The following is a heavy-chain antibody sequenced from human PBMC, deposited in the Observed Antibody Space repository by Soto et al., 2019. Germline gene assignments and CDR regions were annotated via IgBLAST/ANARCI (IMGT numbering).Heavy chain of an antibody. V-gene: IGHV3-9*01. CDR1: GFTFDDYA. Sequence: GGSLRLSCAASGFTFDDYAMHWVRQAPGKGLEWVSGISWNSGSIGYADSVKGRFTISRDNAKNSLYLQMNSLRAEDTALYYCAKALLGGYDCFDYWGQGTLVTVSS. CDR3: AKALLGGYDCFDY. CDR2: ISWNSGSI. J-gene: IGHJ4*02. D-gene: IGHD5-12*01.